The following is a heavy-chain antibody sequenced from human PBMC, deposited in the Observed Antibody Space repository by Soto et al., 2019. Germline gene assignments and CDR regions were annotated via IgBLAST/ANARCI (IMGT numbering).Heavy chain of an antibody. D-gene: IGHD2-15*01. CDR1: GGSISSGTYF. CDR3: ARVLLTPSTHRDR. Sequence: QVQLQESGPGLVKPSQTLSLTCTVSGGSISSGTYFWSCVRQRPGEGLEWIGNIYYTGITYYNLSLTSRVAISVDTSKNHFALTPTSLTAADPAIYYCARVLLTPSTHRDRWGQGTLVTVSS. CDR2: IYYTGIT. V-gene: IGHV4-31*03. J-gene: IGHJ5*02.